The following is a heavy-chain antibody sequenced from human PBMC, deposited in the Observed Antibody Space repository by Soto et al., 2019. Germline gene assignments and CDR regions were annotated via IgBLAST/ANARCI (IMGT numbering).Heavy chain of an antibody. D-gene: IGHD6-19*01. Sequence: QVQLVESGGGVVQPGRSLRLSCAASGFTFSSFSLHWVRQAPGKGLEWLALISYDGSTKYNADSVKGRFTVSRDNSNNTLYLQLSSLRPEDTAVYYCARTTTVAGTPEFDYWGQGTLVTVYS. CDR2: ISYDGSTK. J-gene: IGHJ4*02. V-gene: IGHV3-30-3*01. CDR1: GFTFSSFS. CDR3: ARTTTVAGTPEFDY.